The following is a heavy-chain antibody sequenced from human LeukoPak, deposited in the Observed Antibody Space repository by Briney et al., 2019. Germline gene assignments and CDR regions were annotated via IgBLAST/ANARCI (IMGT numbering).Heavy chain of an antibody. D-gene: IGHD6-19*01. CDR1: GFTFSSYA. CDR2: ISYDGSNK. CDR3: ARDLIAVPWERLRRDY. Sequence: PGGSLRLSCAASGFTFSSYAMHWVRQAPGKGLEWVAVISYDGSNKYYADSVKGRFAISRDNAKNSLYLQMNSLRAEDTAVYYCARDLIAVPWERLRRDYWGQGTLVTVSS. J-gene: IGHJ4*02. V-gene: IGHV3-30*09.